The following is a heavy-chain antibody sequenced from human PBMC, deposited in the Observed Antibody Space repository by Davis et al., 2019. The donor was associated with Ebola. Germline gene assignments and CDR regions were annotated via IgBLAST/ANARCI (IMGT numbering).Heavy chain of an antibody. CDR2: IYPGDSDT. D-gene: IGHD3-10*01. CDR1: GYSFTSYW. J-gene: IGHJ4*02. CDR3: ARRGRITMVQGVKGAFDY. V-gene: IGHV5-51*01. Sequence: GESLKISCQGSGYSFTSYWIGWVRQMPGKGLEWMGIIYPGDSDTRYSPSFQGQVTISANKSISTAYLQWSSLKASDTAMYYCARRGRITMVQGVKGAFDYWGQGTLVTVSS.